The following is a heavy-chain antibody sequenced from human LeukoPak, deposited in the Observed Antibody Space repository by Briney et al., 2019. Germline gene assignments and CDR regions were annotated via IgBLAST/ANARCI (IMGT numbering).Heavy chain of an antibody. J-gene: IGHJ4*02. CDR3: ARTCSGSSCYVIY. Sequence: GASVKVSCKASGYTFSNYGITWVRQAPGQGLEWMGWISGYNGNTNYAQKFQGRVTMTTETSTSTAYMELRSLRSDDTAVNYCARTCSGSSCYVIYWGQGTLLTVSS. CDR1: GYTFSNYG. D-gene: IGHD2-2*01. CDR2: ISGYNGNT. V-gene: IGHV1-18*01.